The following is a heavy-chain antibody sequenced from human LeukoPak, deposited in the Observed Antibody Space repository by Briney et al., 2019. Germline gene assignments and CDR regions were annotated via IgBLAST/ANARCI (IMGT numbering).Heavy chain of an antibody. D-gene: IGHD1-26*01. CDR1: GYTFTSSG. Sequence: ASVKVSCKASGYTFTSSGISWVRQAPGQGLAWMGWISAYNGNTNYAQNFQGRVTMTSGTSTSTVYMELRSLRSDDTAVYYCARDGTTTDDYWGQGTLVTVFS. CDR3: ARDGTTTDDY. CDR2: ISAYNGNT. J-gene: IGHJ4*02. V-gene: IGHV1-18*01.